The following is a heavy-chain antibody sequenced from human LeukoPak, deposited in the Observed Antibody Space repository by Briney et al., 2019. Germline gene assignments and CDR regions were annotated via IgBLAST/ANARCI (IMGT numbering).Heavy chain of an antibody. Sequence: ASVKVSCKASGYTFSSYGIGWVRQAPGQGLEWMGWISAYNGNTKYAQKYQGRVTMTTDTSTSTAYMELRSLRSDNTAVYYCARGEYYDSSLSEIWGQGTMVTVSS. CDR3: ARGEYYDSSLSEI. V-gene: IGHV1-18*01. CDR2: ISAYNGNT. D-gene: IGHD3-22*01. J-gene: IGHJ3*02. CDR1: GYTFSSYG.